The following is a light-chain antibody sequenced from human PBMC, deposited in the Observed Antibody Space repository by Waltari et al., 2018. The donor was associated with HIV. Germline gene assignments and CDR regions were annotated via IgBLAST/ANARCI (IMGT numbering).Light chain of an antibody. CDR3: QQTYLTTFT. Sequence: DIQMTQSPSSLSASVGDRITITCRTSHNIGKDLNWYQQKPGTAPKVLIFAASSLHSGVPSRFSGSGSGTDFTLTISSLQPEDFATYYCQQTYLTTFTFGPGTNVDFK. CDR1: HNIGKD. V-gene: IGKV1-39*01. J-gene: IGKJ3*01. CDR2: AAS.